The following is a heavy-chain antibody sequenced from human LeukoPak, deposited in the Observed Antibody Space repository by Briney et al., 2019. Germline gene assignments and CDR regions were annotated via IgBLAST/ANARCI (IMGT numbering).Heavy chain of an antibody. CDR3: AKSNIVATCFDY. D-gene: IGHD5-12*01. CDR2: ISGSGGST. J-gene: IGHJ4*02. V-gene: IGHV3-23*01. CDR1: GFTFSSYA. Sequence: GGSLSLSYAASGFTFSSYAMSWVRQAPGKGLEWVSAISGSGGSTYYADSVKGRFTISRDNSKNTLYLQMNSLRAEDTAVYYCAKSNIVATCFDYWGQGTLVTVSS.